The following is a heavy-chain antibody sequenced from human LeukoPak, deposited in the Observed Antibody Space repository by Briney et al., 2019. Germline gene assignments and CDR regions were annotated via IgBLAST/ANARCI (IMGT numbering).Heavy chain of an antibody. CDR2: ISSSSGNI. CDR1: GFIFRTYT. Sequence: GGSLRLSCTASGFIFRTYTMNWVRQAPGKGLEWVSYISSSSGNIYYADSMKGRFTISRDNTKNLLYLQMNSLRAEDTAVYYCVKDDRPDSGGYYDDFWGQGTLVTVSS. CDR3: VKDDRPDSGGYYDDF. J-gene: IGHJ4*02. V-gene: IGHV3-21*06. D-gene: IGHD3-10*01.